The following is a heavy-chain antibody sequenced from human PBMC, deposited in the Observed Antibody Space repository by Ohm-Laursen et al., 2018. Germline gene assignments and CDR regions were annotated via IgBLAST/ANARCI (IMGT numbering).Heavy chain of an antibody. CDR2: ISSSSSYI. CDR1: GFTFSSYN. D-gene: IGHD3-3*01. Sequence: LRLSCAASGFTFSSYNMNWVRQAPGKGLEWVSSISSSSSYIYYADSVQGRFTISRDNAKNSLYLQMNSLRAEDTAVYYCATGDLLRFLEWLLPPFDYWGQGTLVTVSS. V-gene: IGHV3-21*01. CDR3: ATGDLLRFLEWLLPPFDY. J-gene: IGHJ4*02.